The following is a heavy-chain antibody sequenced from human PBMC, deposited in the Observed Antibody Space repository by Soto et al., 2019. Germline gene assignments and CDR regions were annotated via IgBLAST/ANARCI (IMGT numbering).Heavy chain of an antibody. CDR1: GFTFSDYY. J-gene: IGHJ6*02. Sequence: GGSLRLSCAASGFTFSDYYMSWIRQAPGKGLEWVSDISSSGSSIYYADSVKGRFTISRDNSKNTLYLQMNSLRAEDTAVYYCGKSAPGPSIVGANNYYYYGMDVWGQGTTVTVSS. V-gene: IGHV3-11*01. D-gene: IGHD1-26*01. CDR2: ISSSGSSI. CDR3: GKSAPGPSIVGANNYYYYGMDV.